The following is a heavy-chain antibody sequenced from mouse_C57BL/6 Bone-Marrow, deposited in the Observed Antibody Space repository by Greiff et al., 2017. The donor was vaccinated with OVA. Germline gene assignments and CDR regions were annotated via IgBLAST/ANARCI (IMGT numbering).Heavy chain of an antibody. J-gene: IGHJ4*01. CDR3: ARCVLNYYAMDY. Sequence: QVQLQQPGAELVKPGASVKMSCKASGYTFTSYWITWVKQRPGQGLEWIGDIYPGSGSTNYNEKFKSKATLTVDKSSSTAYMQLSSLTSEDSAVYYCARCVLNYYAMDYWGQGTSVTVAA. V-gene: IGHV1-55*01. CDR2: IYPGSGST. CDR1: GYTFTSYW.